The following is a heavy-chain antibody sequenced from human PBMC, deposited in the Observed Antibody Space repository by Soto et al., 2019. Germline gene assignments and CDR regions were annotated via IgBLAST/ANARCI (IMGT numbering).Heavy chain of an antibody. J-gene: IGHJ4*02. V-gene: IGHV3-15*07. CDR2: IKSKTDGGTT. CDR3: TTELNDYGGRKLDY. D-gene: IGHD4-17*01. Sequence: GGSLRLSCAASGFTFSNAWMNWVRQAPGKGLEWVGRIKSKTDGGTTDYAAPVKGRFTISRDDSKNTLYLQMNSLKTEDTAVYYCTTELNDYGGRKLDYWGQGTLVTVSS. CDR1: GFTFSNAW.